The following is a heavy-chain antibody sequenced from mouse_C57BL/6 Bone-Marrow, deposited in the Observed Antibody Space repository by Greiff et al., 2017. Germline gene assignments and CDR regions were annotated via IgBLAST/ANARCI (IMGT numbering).Heavy chain of an antibody. J-gene: IGHJ2*01. Sequence: LVESGAELVRPGASVTLSCKASGYTFTDYEMHWVKQTPVHGLEWIGAIDPETGGTAYNQKFKGKAILTADKSSSTAYMELRSLTSEDSAVYYCTRHLYYGDYLSFDYWGQGTTLTVSS. CDR3: TRHLYYGDYLSFDY. V-gene: IGHV1-15*01. CDR2: IDPETGGT. CDR1: GYTFTDYE. D-gene: IGHD2-13*01.